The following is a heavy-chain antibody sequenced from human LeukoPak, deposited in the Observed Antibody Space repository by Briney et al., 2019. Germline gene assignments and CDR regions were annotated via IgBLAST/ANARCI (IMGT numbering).Heavy chain of an antibody. CDR1: GFTFSSYS. CDR3: ARDPLRYSYGSPIDY. D-gene: IGHD5-18*01. V-gene: IGHV3-21*01. CDR2: ISSSSSYI. J-gene: IGHJ4*02. Sequence: GGSLRLSCAASGFTFSSYSMNWVRQAPGKGLEWVSSISSSSSYIYYADSVKGRFTISRDNAKNSLYLQMNSLRAEDTAVYYCARDPLRYSYGSPIDYWGQGTLVTVSS.